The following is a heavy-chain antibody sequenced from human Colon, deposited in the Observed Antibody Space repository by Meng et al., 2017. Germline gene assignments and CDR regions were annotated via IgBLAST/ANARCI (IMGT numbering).Heavy chain of an antibody. J-gene: IGHJ4*02. Sequence: GGSLRLSCAASGFTFSDYWMNWVRQAPGKGLEWVANIKEDGTTVYYAQSVKGRFTITRDNAKNSMFLQMNSLRDDDAAIYYCAKNDVLERLANWGQGILVTVSS. V-gene: IGHV3-7*01. CDR1: GFTFSDYW. CDR2: IKEDGTTV. CDR3: AKNDVLERLAN. D-gene: IGHD3-16*01.